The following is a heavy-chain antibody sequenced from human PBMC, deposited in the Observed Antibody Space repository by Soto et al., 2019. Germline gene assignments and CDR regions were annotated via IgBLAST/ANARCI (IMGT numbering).Heavy chain of an antibody. Sequence: PGGSLRLSCAASGFIFSTYWMHWVRQAPGKGLVWVSRIYSDGSSTSYADSVKGRFTISRDNSKNTLYLQMNSLRAEDTAVYYCARDESRGGYYGGIDYWGQGPLVTVSS. CDR1: GFIFSTYW. D-gene: IGHD1-26*01. CDR3: ARDESRGGYYGGIDY. J-gene: IGHJ4*02. CDR2: IYSDGSST. V-gene: IGHV3-74*01.